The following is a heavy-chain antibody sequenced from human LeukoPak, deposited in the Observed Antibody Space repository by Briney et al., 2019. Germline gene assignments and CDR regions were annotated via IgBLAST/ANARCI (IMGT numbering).Heavy chain of an antibody. V-gene: IGHV4-39*01. CDR2: IYYSGAT. CDR1: GGSISSSSYY. J-gene: IGHJ4*02. D-gene: IGHD2-15*01. CDR3: ARLDYCSGGSCYYFDY. Sequence: SETLSHTCTVSGGSISSSSYYWGWIRQPPGKGLEWIGTIYYSGATYYNPSLKSRVTISVDTSKNQFSLKLSSVTAADTAVYYCARLDYCSGGSCYYFDYWGQGTLVTVSS.